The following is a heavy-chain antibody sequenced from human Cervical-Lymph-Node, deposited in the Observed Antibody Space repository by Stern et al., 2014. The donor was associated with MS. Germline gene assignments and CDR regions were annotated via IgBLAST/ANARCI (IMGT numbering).Heavy chain of an antibody. V-gene: IGHV4-4*02. Sequence: VQLLESGPGLVKPSGTLSLTCAVSGGSISSSNWWRWLRHPPGKGLEGIGEIYHGRATNYNPSPKGLATISVAKSKNQFTMKLSSVTAADTAVYYCAREGYSSSYDAFDIWGQGTMVTVSS. CDR3: AREGYSSSYDAFDI. D-gene: IGHD6-6*01. CDR2: IYHGRAT. J-gene: IGHJ3*02. CDR1: GGSISSSNW.